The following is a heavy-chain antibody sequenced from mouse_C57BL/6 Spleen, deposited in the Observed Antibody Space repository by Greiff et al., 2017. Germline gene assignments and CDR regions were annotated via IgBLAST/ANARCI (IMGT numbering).Heavy chain of an antibody. CDR1: GYTFTDYY. CDR2: INPNNGGT. Sequence: VQLQQSGPELVKPGASVKISCKASGYTFTDYYMNWVKQSHGKSLEWIGDINPNNGGTSYNQKFKGKATLTVDKSSRTAYMELRSLTSEDSAVYYCAKITTVVATDYAMNDWGQGTSATVPS. J-gene: IGHJ4*01. D-gene: IGHD1-1*01. V-gene: IGHV1-26*01. CDR3: AKITTVVATDYAMND.